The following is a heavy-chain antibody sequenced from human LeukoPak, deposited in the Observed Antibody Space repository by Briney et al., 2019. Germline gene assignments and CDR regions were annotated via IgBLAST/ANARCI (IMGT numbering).Heavy chain of an antibody. V-gene: IGHV3-48*02. D-gene: IGHD4-4*01. CDR3: ARMDDYSANFRV. CDR1: GFTFSSHS. J-gene: IGHJ3*01. Sequence: GGSLRLSCVASGFTFSSHSMTWVRQAPGKGLEWVSSINRNSGSIFYADSVKGRFTISRDNAKNSLYLQMNSLRDEDTAVYYCARMDDYSANFRVWGRATMVTVSS. CDR2: INRNSGSI.